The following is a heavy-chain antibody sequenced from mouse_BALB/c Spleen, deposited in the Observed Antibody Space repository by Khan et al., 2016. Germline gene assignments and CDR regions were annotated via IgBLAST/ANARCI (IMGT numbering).Heavy chain of an antibody. J-gene: IGHJ1*01. V-gene: IGHV9-3-1*01. CDR1: GYTFTNYG. Sequence: MQLVESGPELKKPGKTVKISCKASGYTFTNYGMNWVKQTPGKGLKWMGWINTSSGESTYADDFKGRSAFSVETSANTAYLQINNLKNEDTATYYCARWCYYFDSSRYFGVWGAGTTVTVSS. CDR3: ARWCYYFDSSRYFGV. CDR2: INTSSGES. D-gene: IGHD1-1*01.